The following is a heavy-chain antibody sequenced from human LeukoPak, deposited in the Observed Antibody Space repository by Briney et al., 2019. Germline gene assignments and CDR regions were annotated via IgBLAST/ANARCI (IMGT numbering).Heavy chain of an antibody. CDR3: ARSRGGYSYGVDFEI. D-gene: IGHD5-18*01. V-gene: IGHV4-61*02. CDR1: GDSVNSGMYH. CDR2: VYISGST. Sequence: SQTLSLTCTVSGDSVNSGMYHWNWIRQPAGKKLEWIGRVYISGSTNYDPSLKSRVTISLDTSKNQVSLNLRSVTAADTAVYYCARSRGGYSYGVDFEIWGQGTLVTVSS. J-gene: IGHJ4*02.